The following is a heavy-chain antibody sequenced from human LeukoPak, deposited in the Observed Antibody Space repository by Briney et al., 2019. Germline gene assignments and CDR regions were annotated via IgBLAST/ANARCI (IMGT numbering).Heavy chain of an antibody. Sequence: SETLPLTCTVSGGSISSYYWSWIRQPPGKGLEWIGYIYYSGSTNYNPSLKSRVTISVDTSKNQFSLKLSSVTAADTAVYYCARCKEKAFYGADYWGQGTLVTVPS. CDR2: IYYSGST. CDR3: ARCKEKAFYGADY. CDR1: GGSISSYY. J-gene: IGHJ4*02. V-gene: IGHV4-59*08. D-gene: IGHD2/OR15-2a*01.